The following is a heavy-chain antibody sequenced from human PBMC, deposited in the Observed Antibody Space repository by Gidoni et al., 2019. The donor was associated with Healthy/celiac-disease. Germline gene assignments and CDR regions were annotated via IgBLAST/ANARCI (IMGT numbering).Heavy chain of an antibody. CDR3: AREGLDYRGGIDY. Sequence: QVQLQESGPGLVKPSETLSLTCTVSGGPVSSGSYSWSWIRQPPGKGLEWIGYMYYSGSTNYNPSLKSRVTISVDTSKNQFSLKLSSVTAADTAVYYCAREGLDYRGGIDYWGQGTLVTVSS. CDR2: MYYSGST. J-gene: IGHJ4*02. V-gene: IGHV4-61*01. D-gene: IGHD5-12*01. CDR1: GGPVSSGSYS.